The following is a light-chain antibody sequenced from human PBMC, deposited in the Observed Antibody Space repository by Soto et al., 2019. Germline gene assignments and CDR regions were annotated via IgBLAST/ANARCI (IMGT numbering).Light chain of an antibody. CDR2: DAS. Sequence: DIQMAQSPSSLSASVGDRVTITCQASQDISTYLNWYQQKPGKAPKLLIYDASNLERGVPSRFSGSGSGTDFTFTISSLQPEDIATYYCQQYDNRFITFGQGTRLEIK. CDR3: QQYDNRFIT. V-gene: IGKV1-33*01. CDR1: QDISTY. J-gene: IGKJ5*01.